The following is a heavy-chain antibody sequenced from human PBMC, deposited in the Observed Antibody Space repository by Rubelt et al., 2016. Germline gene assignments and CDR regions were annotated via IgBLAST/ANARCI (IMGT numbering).Heavy chain of an antibody. CDR3: AIRAAYSSSWSFDS. Sequence: VRQAPGKGLEWVSVISGSGGNTDYADFVRGRFTISRDNSKKTLYLQMNSLRVEDTAEYYCAIRAAYSSSWSFDSWGQGTLVTVSS. J-gene: IGHJ4*02. V-gene: IGHV3-23*01. CDR2: ISGSGGNT. D-gene: IGHD6-13*01.